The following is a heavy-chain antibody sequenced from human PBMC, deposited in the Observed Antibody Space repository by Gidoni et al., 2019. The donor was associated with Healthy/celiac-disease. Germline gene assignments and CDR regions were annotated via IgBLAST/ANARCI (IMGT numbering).Heavy chain of an antibody. CDR2: ISSSSSTI. J-gene: IGHJ6*02. D-gene: IGHD1-1*01. V-gene: IGHV3-48*02. CDR3: ARDLGSGNWILPEDYYYYGMDV. Sequence: EVQLVESGGGLVQPGGSLRLSCAASGFTFSSYSMXWFRQAPGKGLEWGVYISSSSSTIYYADAVKGRFTIFRDNAKNSLYLQMNSLRDEDTAVYYCARDLGSGNWILPEDYYYYGMDVWGQGTTXXV. CDR1: GFTFSSYS.